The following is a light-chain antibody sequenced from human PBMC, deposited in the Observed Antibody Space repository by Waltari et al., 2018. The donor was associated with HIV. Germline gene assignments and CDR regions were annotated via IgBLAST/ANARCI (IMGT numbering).Light chain of an antibody. V-gene: IGKV1-39*01. J-gene: IGKJ1*01. CDR3: QQTNIFPRT. Sequence: DIQMTQYPSSLSAYVGDRDTITCRASQSINTKLHWYQQKPGKAPYLVMYHASTLQSGVPSRFSGSGSGTDFTLTISSLRPEDFATYYCQQTNIFPRTFGPGTKVE. CDR2: HAS. CDR1: QSINTK.